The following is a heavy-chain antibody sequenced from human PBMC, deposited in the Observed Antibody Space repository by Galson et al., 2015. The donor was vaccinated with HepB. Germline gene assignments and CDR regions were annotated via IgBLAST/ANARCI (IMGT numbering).Heavy chain of an antibody. Sequence: QSGAEVKKPGESLKISCKGSGYSFTSYWIGWVRQMPGKGLEWMGIIYPGDSDTRYSPSFQGQVTISADKSISTAYLQWSSLKASDTAMYYCARHWWDSSGWSHHGMDVWGQGTTVTVSS. V-gene: IGHV5-51*01. J-gene: IGHJ6*02. CDR2: IYPGDSDT. D-gene: IGHD6-19*01. CDR1: GYSFTSYW. CDR3: ARHWWDSSGWSHHGMDV.